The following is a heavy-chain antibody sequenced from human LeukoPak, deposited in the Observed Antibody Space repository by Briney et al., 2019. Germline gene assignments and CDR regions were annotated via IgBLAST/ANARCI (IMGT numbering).Heavy chain of an antibody. Sequence: ASVKVSCKASGGTFSSYAISWVRQAPGQGLEWMGWINPNSGGTNYAQKFQGRVTMTRDTSISTAYMELSRLRSDDTAVYYCARDRGYSSGWYDYWGQGTLVTVSS. CDR3: ARDRGYSSGWYDY. CDR2: INPNSGGT. CDR1: GGTFSSYA. J-gene: IGHJ4*02. V-gene: IGHV1-2*02. D-gene: IGHD6-19*01.